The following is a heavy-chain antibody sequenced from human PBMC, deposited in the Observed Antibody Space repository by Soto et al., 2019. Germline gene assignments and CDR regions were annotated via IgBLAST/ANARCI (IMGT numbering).Heavy chain of an antibody. CDR1: GDSMTKYY. D-gene: IGHD1-26*01. CDR3: ASTVGAAYYFDF. J-gene: IGHJ4*02. CDR2: IDTTGST. V-gene: IGHV4-4*07. Sequence: QVQLQESGPGLVKPSETLSLTCTVSGDSMTKYYWSWIRQPAGKGLEWIGRIDTTGSTNYNPSLRSRVTMSIDTSNDHFAQNLKSVTAADTAMYYCASTVGAAYYFDFWGQGALVTISS.